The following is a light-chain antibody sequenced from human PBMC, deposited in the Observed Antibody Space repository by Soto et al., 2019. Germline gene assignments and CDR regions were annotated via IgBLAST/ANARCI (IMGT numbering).Light chain of an antibody. CDR3: QHYNSYSEA. CDR1: QNIGTW. CDR2: EAS. V-gene: IGKV1-5*01. J-gene: IGKJ1*01. Sequence: DIQMTQPPSTLSASVADSVTITCRASQNIGTWLAWYQQKPGKAPNFLIYEASSLESGVPSRFSGSGSGTEFTLTISSLQPDDFATYYCQHYNSYSEAFGQGTKVDIK.